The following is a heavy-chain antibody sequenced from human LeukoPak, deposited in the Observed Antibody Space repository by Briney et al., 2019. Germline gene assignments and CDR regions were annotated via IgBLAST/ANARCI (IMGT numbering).Heavy chain of an antibody. CDR3: ARGPYSSSSTFDY. Sequence: GGSLRLSCAASGFTFSSYWMSWVRQAPGKGLEWVANIKQDGSEKYYVDSAKGRFTISRDNAKNSLYLQMNSLRAEDTAVYYCARGPYSSSSTFDYWGQGTLVTVSS. CDR1: GFTFSSYW. V-gene: IGHV3-7*01. CDR2: IKQDGSEK. D-gene: IGHD6-6*01. J-gene: IGHJ4*02.